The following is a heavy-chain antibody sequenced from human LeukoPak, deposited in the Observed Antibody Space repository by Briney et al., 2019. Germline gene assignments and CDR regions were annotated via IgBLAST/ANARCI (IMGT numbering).Heavy chain of an antibody. Sequence: GGSLRLSCAASGFSFSAYPMGWVRQAPGKGLQWLSGISASGDVTFHADRVKGRFPISRYNSKNALYLQMTGLRAGGTGEYYWAMSLFTSATGTGRAFHIWGQGTMVTVSS. V-gene: IGHV3-23*01. CDR2: ISASGDVT. CDR3: AMSLFTSATGTGRAFHI. D-gene: IGHD1-1*01. J-gene: IGHJ3*02. CDR1: GFSFSAYP.